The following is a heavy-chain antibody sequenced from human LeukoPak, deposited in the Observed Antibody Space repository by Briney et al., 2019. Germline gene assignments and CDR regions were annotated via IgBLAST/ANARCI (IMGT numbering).Heavy chain of an antibody. D-gene: IGHD3-22*01. CDR2: MNPKSGDT. CDR3: ARVDDYYDSSGYYSWFDP. V-gene: IGHV1-8*03. J-gene: IGHJ5*02. CDR1: GYSFTNYD. Sequence: ASVKVSFKASGYSFTNYDINWVRQAPGQGLEWMGWMNPKSGDTGYSQKFQGRVFITRDTSINTAYMELSSLGSDDTAVYYCARVDDYYDSSGYYSWFDPWGQGTLVTVSS.